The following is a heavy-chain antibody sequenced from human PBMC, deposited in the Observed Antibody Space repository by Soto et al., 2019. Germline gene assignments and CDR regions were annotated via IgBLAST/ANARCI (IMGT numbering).Heavy chain of an antibody. J-gene: IGHJ4*02. CDR1: GFTVSSNY. CDR2: IYSGGST. D-gene: IGHD6-13*01. CDR3: ARGRGRQLAPVGY. V-gene: IGHV3-66*01. Sequence: GGSLRLSCAASGFTVSSNYMSWVRQAPGKGLECVSVIYSGGSTYYADSVKGRFTISRDNSKNTLYLQMNSLRAEDTAVYYCARGRGRQLAPVGYWGQGTLVTVSS.